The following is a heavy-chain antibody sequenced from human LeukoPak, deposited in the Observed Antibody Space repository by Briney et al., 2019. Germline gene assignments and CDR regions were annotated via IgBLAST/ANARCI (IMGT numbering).Heavy chain of an antibody. CDR3: ARDQTGTTAFDY. J-gene: IGHJ4*02. D-gene: IGHD1-1*01. Sequence: ASVKVSCKASGYTFTSYGISWVRQAPGQGLEWMGYIITYNGNTNYAQKLQGRVTMTTDTSTSTAYMELRSLRSDGTAVYYCARDQTGTTAFDYWGQGTLVIVSS. CDR2: IITYNGNT. CDR1: GYTFTSYG. V-gene: IGHV1-18*01.